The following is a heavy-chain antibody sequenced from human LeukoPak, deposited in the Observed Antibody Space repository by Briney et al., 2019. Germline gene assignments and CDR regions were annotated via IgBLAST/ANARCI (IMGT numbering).Heavy chain of an antibody. CDR3: ARDRPRRPGSGSYQNNYYYYYGMDV. J-gene: IGHJ6*02. D-gene: IGHD3-10*01. CDR2: INTDTGNP. V-gene: IGHV7-4-1*02. Sequence: GASVKVSCTASGYTFTSYAMNWVRQAPGQGLEWMGWINTDTGNPTYAQGFTGRFVFSLDTSVSTAYLQISSLKAEDTAVYYCARDRPRRPGSGSYQNNYYYYYGMDVWGQGTTVTVSS. CDR1: GYTFTSYA.